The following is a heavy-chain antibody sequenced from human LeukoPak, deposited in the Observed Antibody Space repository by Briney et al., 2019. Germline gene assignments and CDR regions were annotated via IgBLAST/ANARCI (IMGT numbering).Heavy chain of an antibody. D-gene: IGHD2-15*01. J-gene: IGHJ5*02. CDR3: AKDPGSAVAATNWFDP. CDR2: IRYDGSNK. CDR1: GFTFSSYG. V-gene: IGHV3-30*02. Sequence: PGGSLRLSCAASGFTFSSYGMHWVRQAPGKGLEWMAFIRYDGSNKYYADSVKGRFTISRDNSKNTLYLQMNSLRAEDTAVYYCAKDPGSAVAATNWFDPWGQGTLVTVSS.